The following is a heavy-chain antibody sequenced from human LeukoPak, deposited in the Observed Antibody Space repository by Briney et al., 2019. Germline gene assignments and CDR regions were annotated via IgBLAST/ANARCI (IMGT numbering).Heavy chain of an antibody. V-gene: IGHV1-8*03. CDR1: GYTFTSYD. CDR3: ARVSDYYGSGRWYWFDP. D-gene: IGHD3-10*01. J-gene: IGHJ5*02. Sequence: ASVRVSCKASGYTFTSYDINWVRQATGQGLEWMGWMNPNSGKTGYAQKFQGRVTISTITSISTAYMELSSLRSEDTAVYYCARVSDYYGSGRWYWFDPWGQGTLVTVSS. CDR2: MNPNSGKT.